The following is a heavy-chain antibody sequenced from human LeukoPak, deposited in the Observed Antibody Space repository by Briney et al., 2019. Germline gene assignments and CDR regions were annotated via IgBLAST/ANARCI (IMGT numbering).Heavy chain of an antibody. Sequence: PGGSLRLSCAASGFTFTDQYIDWVRQAPGKGLEWVGRSRNKANAYSTEYGASVKGRFTISRDNSKNSVYLQMNSLKTEDTAVYYCARALYIVDNQYYYAMDVWGQGTTVTVSS. CDR2: SRNKANAYST. CDR3: ARALYIVDNQYYYAMDV. D-gene: IGHD5-12*01. CDR1: GFTFTDQY. V-gene: IGHV3-72*01. J-gene: IGHJ6*02.